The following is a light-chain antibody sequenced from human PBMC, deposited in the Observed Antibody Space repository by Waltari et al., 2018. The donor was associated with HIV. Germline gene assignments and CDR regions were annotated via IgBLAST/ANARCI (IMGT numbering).Light chain of an antibody. V-gene: IGLV4-69*01. CDR3: QAWGTGIPFV. Sequence: QLVLTQSPSASASLGASVKLTCTLSSGHSSYAIAWHQQQPEKGPRYLMRVNSDGSHRKGDGIPDRFSGSGSGAERYLTISSLQAEDEAEYYCQAWGTGIPFVFGPGTKVTVL. CDR1: SGHSSYA. CDR2: VNSDGSH. J-gene: IGLJ1*01.